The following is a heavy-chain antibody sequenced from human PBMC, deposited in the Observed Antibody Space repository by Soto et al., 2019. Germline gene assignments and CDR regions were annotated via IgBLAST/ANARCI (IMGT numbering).Heavy chain of an antibody. CDR3: ARDPGRYCSSTSCYAGYYYYGMDV. J-gene: IGHJ6*02. CDR2: TYYRSKWYN. CDR1: GDSVSSNSAA. V-gene: IGHV6-1*01. D-gene: IGHD2-2*01. Sequence: SQTLSLTCAISGDSVSSNSAAWNWIRQSPSRGLEWLGRTYYRSKWYNDYAVSVKSRITINPDTSKNQFSLQLNSVTPEDTAVYYCARDPGRYCSSTSCYAGYYYYGMDVWGQGTTVTVFS.